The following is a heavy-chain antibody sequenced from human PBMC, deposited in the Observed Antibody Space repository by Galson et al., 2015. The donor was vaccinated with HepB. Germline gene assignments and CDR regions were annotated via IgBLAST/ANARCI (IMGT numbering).Heavy chain of an antibody. CDR1: GFTFSNAW. CDR2: IKSKTDGGTT. D-gene: IGHD6-19*01. CDR3: TTENSSGWLDAFDI. J-gene: IGHJ3*02. Sequence: SLRLSCAASGFTFSNAWMSWVRQAPGKGLEWVGRIKSKTDGGTTDYAAPVKGRFTLSRDDSKNTLYLQMNSLKTEDTAVYYCTTENSSGWLDAFDIWGQGTMVTVSS. V-gene: IGHV3-15*01.